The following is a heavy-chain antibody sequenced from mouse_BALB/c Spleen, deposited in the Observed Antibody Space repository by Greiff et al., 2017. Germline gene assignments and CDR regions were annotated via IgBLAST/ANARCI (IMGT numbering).Heavy chain of an antibody. J-gene: IGHJ3*01. CDR1: GFTFSDYY. Sequence: EVHLVESGGGLVKPGGSLKLSCAASGFTFSDYYMYWVRQTPEKRLEWVATISDGGSYTYYPDSVKGRFTISRDNAKNNLYLQMSSLKSEDTAMYYCARDLITTASWFAYWSQGTLVTVSA. D-gene: IGHD1-2*01. CDR2: ISDGGSYT. V-gene: IGHV5-4*02. CDR3: ARDLITTASWFAY.